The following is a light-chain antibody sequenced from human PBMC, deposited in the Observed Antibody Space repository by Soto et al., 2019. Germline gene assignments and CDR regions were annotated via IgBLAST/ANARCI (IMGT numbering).Light chain of an antibody. CDR1: QTVSSY. CDR3: QHNSNPQT. V-gene: IGKV3-11*01. Sequence: EIVMTPSPATLSLSPVARAPLSGRASQTVSSYLAGYQQPPGPAPRLLIYAASNRATGLPDRFSGSGSGTDSTPTISRLPPDDVALYYHQHNSNPQTFGQGTKV. J-gene: IGKJ1*01. CDR2: AAS.